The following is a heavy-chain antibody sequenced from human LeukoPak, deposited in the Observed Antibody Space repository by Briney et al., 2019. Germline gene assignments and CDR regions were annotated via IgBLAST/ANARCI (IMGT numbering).Heavy chain of an antibody. J-gene: IGHJ4*02. V-gene: IGHV3-30*02. CDR2: IRYDGSNK. CDR1: GFTFSSYG. D-gene: IGHD3-10*01. Sequence: GGSLRLSCAASGFTFSSYGMHWVRQAPGKGLEWVAFIRYDGSNKYYADSVKGRFIISRDNSKNTLYLQMNSLRAEDTAVYYCAKTGIGFGAAYYFDYWGQGTLVTVSS. CDR3: AKTGIGFGAAYYFDY.